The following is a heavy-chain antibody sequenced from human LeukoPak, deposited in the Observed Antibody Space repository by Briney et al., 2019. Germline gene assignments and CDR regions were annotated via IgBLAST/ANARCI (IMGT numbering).Heavy chain of an antibody. V-gene: IGHV3-48*03. Sequence: PGGSLRLSCSASGFSFSSYEMNWVRQAPGKGLEWISYITGSSDGKYYADSVKGRFTISRDNAKNSLYLQMNSLRAEDTAVYYCARSEYDFWSGYYTPFDYWGQGTLVTVSS. CDR3: ARSEYDFWSGYYTPFDY. CDR1: GFSFSSYE. J-gene: IGHJ4*02. CDR2: ITGSSDGK. D-gene: IGHD3-3*01.